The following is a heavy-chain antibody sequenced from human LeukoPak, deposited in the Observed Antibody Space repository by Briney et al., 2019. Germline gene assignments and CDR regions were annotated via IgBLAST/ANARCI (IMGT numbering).Heavy chain of an antibody. CDR2: ISSSSSYI. CDR3: ARDPGDGMDV. V-gene: IGHV3-21*01. J-gene: IGHJ6*02. CDR1: GFTFSSYS. Sequence: GGSLRLSCAASGFTFSSYSMNWVSQAPGKGLEWVSSISSSSSYIYYADSVKGRFTISRDNAKNSLYLQMNSLRAEDTAVYYCARDPGDGMDVWGQGTTVTVSS.